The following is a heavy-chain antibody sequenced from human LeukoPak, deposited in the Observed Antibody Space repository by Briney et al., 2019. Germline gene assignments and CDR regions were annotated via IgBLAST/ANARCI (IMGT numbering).Heavy chain of an antibody. Sequence: GGSLRLSCAASGFTVSSNYMSWVRQAPGKGLEWVSVIYSGGSTYYADSVKGRFTISRDNSKNTLYLQMNSLRAEDTAVYYCARTYYGGNSDWFDPWGQGTLVTVSS. CDR2: IYSGGST. D-gene: IGHD4-23*01. CDR3: ARTYYGGNSDWFDP. J-gene: IGHJ5*02. V-gene: IGHV3-66*01. CDR1: GFTVSSNY.